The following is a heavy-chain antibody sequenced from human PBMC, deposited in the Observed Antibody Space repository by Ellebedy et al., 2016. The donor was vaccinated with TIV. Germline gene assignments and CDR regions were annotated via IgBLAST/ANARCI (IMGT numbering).Heavy chain of an antibody. D-gene: IGHD6-19*01. J-gene: IGHJ4*02. CDR1: GGSFTNYY. V-gene: IGHV4-34*01. Sequence: MPSETLSLTCAVYGGSFTNYYWSWIRQPPGKGLEWLGEVLHSGGTTYNPSLKSRVTVSADTSKNQFSLNLTSVTAADTAVYYCARGARSSDRRFDSWGQGTLVTVSS. CDR2: VLHSGGT. CDR3: ARGARSSDRRFDS.